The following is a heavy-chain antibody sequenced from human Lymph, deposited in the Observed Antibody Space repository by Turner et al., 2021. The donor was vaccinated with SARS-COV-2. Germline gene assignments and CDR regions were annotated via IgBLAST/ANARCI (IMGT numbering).Heavy chain of an antibody. CDR1: GFTFSSYS. V-gene: IGHV3-30-3*01. J-gene: IGHJ4*02. Sequence: QVQLVESGGGVVQPGGLLRLFCAASGFTFSSYSMHWVRQAPGKGLECVALISDDGINKYYADSVKGRFTISRDNSKNTLYLQMNSLRAEYTAVYYCATALSGSYFRPFDYWGQGTLVTVSS. CDR3: ATALSGSYFRPFDY. CDR2: ISDDGINK. D-gene: IGHD1-26*01.